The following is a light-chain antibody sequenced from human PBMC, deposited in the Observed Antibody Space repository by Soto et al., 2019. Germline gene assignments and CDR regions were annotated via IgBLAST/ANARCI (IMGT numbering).Light chain of an antibody. CDR2: GAS. Sequence: EIVMTQSPATLSVSPGERATLSCRASQSVSSNLAWYQQKPGQAPRLLIYGASTRDTGIPARFSGSGSGTEFTLTISSLQSEDFAVYYCQQYNNWPPKFSFGPGPKVDI. J-gene: IGKJ3*01. V-gene: IGKV3D-15*01. CDR1: QSVSSN. CDR3: QQYNNWPPKFS.